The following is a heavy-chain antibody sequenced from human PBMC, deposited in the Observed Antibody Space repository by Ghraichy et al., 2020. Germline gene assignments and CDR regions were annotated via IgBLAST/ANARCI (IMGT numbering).Heavy chain of an antibody. CDR2: ISYDGSNK. CDR3: ARDGIGRTMTKYYFDY. J-gene: IGHJ4*02. D-gene: IGHD4-17*01. V-gene: IGHV3-30-3*01. CDR1: GFTFSSYA. Sequence: GGSLRLSCGASGFTFSSYAMHWVRQAPGKGLEWVALISYDGSNKYYADSVKGRFTISRDNSKNKLYLQMNSLRAEDKAVYYCARDGIGRTMTKYYFDYWGQGNLVTVSS.